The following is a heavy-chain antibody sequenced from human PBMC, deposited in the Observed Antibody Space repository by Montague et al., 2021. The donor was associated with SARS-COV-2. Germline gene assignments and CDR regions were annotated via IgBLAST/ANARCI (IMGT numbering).Heavy chain of an antibody. D-gene: IGHD3-10*01. V-gene: IGHV4-4*07. J-gene: IGHJ6*02. Sequence: TLSLTCTVSGGSISSYCWSWIRQPAGKGLEWIGRIYTSGSTNYNPSLKSRVTMSVDTSKNQFSLKLSSVTAADTAVYYCAREAWFGDKTSASEYYGMDVWGQGTTVTVSS. CDR1: GGSISSYC. CDR2: IYTSGST. CDR3: AREAWFGDKTSASEYYGMDV.